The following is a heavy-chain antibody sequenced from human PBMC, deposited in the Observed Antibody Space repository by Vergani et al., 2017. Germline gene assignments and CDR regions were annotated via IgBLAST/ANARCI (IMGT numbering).Heavy chain of an antibody. D-gene: IGHD5-12*01. V-gene: IGHV1-69*18. Sequence: QVQLVQSGAEVKTPGSSVKVSCKASGGTFSSYAISWVRQAPGQGLEWMGRIIPIFGTANYAQKFQGRVTITADESTSTAYMELSSLRSEETAVYYCARDRNVRPLWLGFEYWGQGTLVTVSS. CDR2: IIPIFGTA. CDR1: GGTFSSYA. CDR3: ARDRNVRPLWLGFEY. J-gene: IGHJ4*02.